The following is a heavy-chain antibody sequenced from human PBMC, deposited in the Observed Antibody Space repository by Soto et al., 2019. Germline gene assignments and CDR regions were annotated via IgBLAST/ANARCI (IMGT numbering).Heavy chain of an antibody. CDR3: ARDVGIHDAFDI. Sequence: QVRLHESRPGLVKPSETLSLTCTVSTDSFIDYYWSWIRQPPGKGLASIGSIYHTGNTNYNPSLESRVSISVDTSKIQFSLSLSSVTAADTAVYYCARDVGIHDAFDIWGQGTLVTVSS. CDR2: IYHTGNT. D-gene: IGHD5-18*01. J-gene: IGHJ3*02. CDR1: TDSFIDYY. V-gene: IGHV4-59*13.